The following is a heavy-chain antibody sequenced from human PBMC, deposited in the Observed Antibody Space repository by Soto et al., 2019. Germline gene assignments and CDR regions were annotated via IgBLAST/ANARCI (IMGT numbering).Heavy chain of an antibody. D-gene: IGHD3-10*01. CDR1: GDSIRRSYC. V-gene: IGHV4-4*02. CDR2: IYHSGST. Sequence: PSETLSLAWAVSGDSIRRSYCWSWGRQLPGKGLGWIGEIYHSGSTIYNPSLQSRVTLSVDKSKNEFSLKMSSVTDADTAVYYCTSKFGQLLADAFDIWGQGTMVT. CDR3: TSKFGQLLADAFDI. J-gene: IGHJ3*02.